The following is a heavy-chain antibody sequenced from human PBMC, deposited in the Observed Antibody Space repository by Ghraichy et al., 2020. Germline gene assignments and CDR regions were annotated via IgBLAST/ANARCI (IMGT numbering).Heavy chain of an antibody. D-gene: IGHD5-18*01. CDR3: VTYRGHRYGYSFFDY. CDR1: GFTFSNHA. V-gene: IGHV3-23*01. CDR2: ISDSGGHT. J-gene: IGHJ4*02. Sequence: GGSLRLSCAASGFTFSNHAMNWVRQAPGKGLEWVSGISDSGGHTYYAGSVKGRFTISRDNSKNTLYLQMNSLRGEDTAVYYCVTYRGHRYGYSFFDYWGLGTRVTVSS.